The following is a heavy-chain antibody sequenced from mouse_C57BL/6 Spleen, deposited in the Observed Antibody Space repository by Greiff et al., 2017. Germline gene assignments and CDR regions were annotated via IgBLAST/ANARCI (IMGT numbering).Heavy chain of an antibody. CDR1: GYTFTSYW. J-gene: IGHJ1*03. CDR3: ARRDPDYPYWNFDV. CDR2: IYPSDSET. Sequence: QVQLQQSGAELVRPGSSVKLSCKASGYTFTSYWMDWVKQRPGQGLEWIGNIYPSDSETHYNQKFKDKATLTVDKSSSTAYMQLSSLTSEDSAVYDCARRDPDYPYWNFDVWGTGTTDTVTS. D-gene: IGHD2-4*01. V-gene: IGHV1-61*01.